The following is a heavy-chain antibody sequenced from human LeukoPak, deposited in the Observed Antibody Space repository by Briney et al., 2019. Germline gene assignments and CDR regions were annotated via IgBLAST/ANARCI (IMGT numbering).Heavy chain of an antibody. D-gene: IGHD6-19*01. CDR3: AREKWLVGATFDY. J-gene: IGHJ4*02. Sequence: GVSLRLSCAASGFTFSNYWMSWVRQAPGKGLDWVANIKQDGSDTYYVDSVKGRFTISRDNAKNSLYLQMNSLRAEDTAVYHCAREKWLVGATFDYWGQGTLVTVSS. CDR1: GFTFSNYW. V-gene: IGHV3-7*05. CDR2: IKQDGSDT.